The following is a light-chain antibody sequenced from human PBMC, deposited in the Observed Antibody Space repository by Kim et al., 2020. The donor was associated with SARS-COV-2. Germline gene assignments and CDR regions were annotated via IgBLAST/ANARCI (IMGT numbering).Light chain of an antibody. CDR1: QSVSK. CDR2: GAS. J-gene: IGKJ1*01. CDR3: QQYNIWRT. V-gene: IGKV3-15*01. Sequence: LPVSTGERATVACSASQSVSKLAWYQQRPGQAPRLLIYGASTRATGIPARFSGSGSGTEFTLTISCLQSEDFAVYYCQQYNIWRTFGQGTKVDIK.